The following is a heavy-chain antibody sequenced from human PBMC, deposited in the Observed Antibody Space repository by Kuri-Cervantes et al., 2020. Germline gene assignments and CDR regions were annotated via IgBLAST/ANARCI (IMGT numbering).Heavy chain of an antibody. J-gene: IGHJ4*02. Sequence: SETLSLTCTVSGGSVSNYYWSWIRQSPGKGLESIGYIYYSGNTKYNPSLKSRVTISVDTSKNQFSLKVNSVTAADTAVYYCARGDRRDGYNAPCFDYWGQGTLVTVSS. CDR3: ARGDRRDGYNAPCFDY. V-gene: IGHV4-59*02. CDR2: IYYSGNT. CDR1: GGSVSNYY. D-gene: IGHD5-24*01.